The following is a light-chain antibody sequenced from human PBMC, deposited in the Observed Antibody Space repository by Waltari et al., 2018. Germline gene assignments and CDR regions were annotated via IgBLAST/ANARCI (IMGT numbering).Light chain of an antibody. CDR1: QRITTN. CDR2: DAS. J-gene: IGKJ1*01. Sequence: IVMTQSPATLSVSPGETATLPCRANQRITTNLARFQQNPGQAPRLLIYDASSRATGIPDRFSGGGSGTDFTLTISSLQSADFAVYYCLQYSNWYRTFGPGTKVEIK. CDR3: LQYSNWYRT. V-gene: IGKV3-15*01.